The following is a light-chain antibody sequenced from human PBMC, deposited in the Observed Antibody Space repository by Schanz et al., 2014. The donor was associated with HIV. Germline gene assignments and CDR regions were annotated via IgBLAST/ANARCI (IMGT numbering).Light chain of an antibody. CDR1: SSDVGGYNY. Sequence: QSALTQPPSASGSPGQAVTISCTGTSSDVGGYNYASWYQQHPGKAPKVMIYEVSKRPSGVPDRFSGSKSGNTASLTVTGLQAEDEADYFCSSYTDRRTVVFGGGTKLTVL. CDR2: EVS. V-gene: IGLV2-8*01. CDR3: SSYTDRRTVV. J-gene: IGLJ2*01.